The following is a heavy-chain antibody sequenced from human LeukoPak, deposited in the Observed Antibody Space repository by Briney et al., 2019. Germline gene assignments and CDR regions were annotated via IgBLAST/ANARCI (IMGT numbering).Heavy chain of an antibody. CDR3: ARGSYYYDSSGYYYYFDY. Sequence: PGGSLRLSCGASGFTFDDYWMSWVRQAPGQGLEWVANINQDGSEKYYLDSAKGRFTISRDNARNSLYLQMNSLRAEDTAVYYCARGSYYYDSSGYYYYFDYWGQGTLVTVSS. CDR2: INQDGSEK. V-gene: IGHV3-7*01. CDR1: GFTFDDYW. D-gene: IGHD3-22*01. J-gene: IGHJ4*02.